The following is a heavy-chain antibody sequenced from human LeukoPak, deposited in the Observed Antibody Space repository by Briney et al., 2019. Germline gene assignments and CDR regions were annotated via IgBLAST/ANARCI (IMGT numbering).Heavy chain of an antibody. J-gene: IGHJ4*02. Sequence: GGSLRLSCAASGFTFSSYGMHWVRQAPGKGLEWVAVIWYDGSNKYYADSVKGRFTISRDNSKNTLYLQMNSLRAEDTAVYYCARTSQIAAAYDYWGQGTLVTVSS. CDR3: ARTSQIAAAYDY. CDR1: GFTFSSYG. D-gene: IGHD6-13*01. CDR2: IWYDGSNK. V-gene: IGHV3-33*01.